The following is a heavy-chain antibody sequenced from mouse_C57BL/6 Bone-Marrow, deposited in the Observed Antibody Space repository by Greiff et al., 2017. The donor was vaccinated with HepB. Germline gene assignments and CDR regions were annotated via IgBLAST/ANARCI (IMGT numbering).Heavy chain of an antibody. V-gene: IGHV1-63*01. J-gene: IGHJ2*01. CDR3: ARSGDGYYGLGY. CDR2: IYPGGGYT. D-gene: IGHD2-3*01. Sequence: VQLQQSGAELVRPGTSVKMSCKASGYTFTNYWIGWAKQSPGHGLEWIGDIYPGGGYTNYNEKFKGKATLTADKSSSTAYMQFSSLTSEDSAIYYCARSGDGYYGLGYWGQGTTLTVSS. CDR1: GYTFTNYW.